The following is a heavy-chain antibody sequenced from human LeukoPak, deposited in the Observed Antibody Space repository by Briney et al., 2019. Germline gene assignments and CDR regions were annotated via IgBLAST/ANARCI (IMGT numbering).Heavy chain of an antibody. Sequence: PSETLSLTCTVSGGSISSSSYSWGWIRQPPGKGLEWIGSIYYSGSTYYNPSLKSRVTISVDTSKNQFSLKLSSVTAADTAVYCCATPFTMVRGVPFDYWGQGTLVTVSS. D-gene: IGHD3-10*01. CDR2: IYYSGST. J-gene: IGHJ4*02. V-gene: IGHV4-39*01. CDR3: ATPFTMVRGVPFDY. CDR1: GGSISSSSYS.